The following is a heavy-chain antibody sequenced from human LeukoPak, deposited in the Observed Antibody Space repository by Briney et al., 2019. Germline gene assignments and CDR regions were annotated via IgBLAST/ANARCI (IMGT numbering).Heavy chain of an antibody. CDR3: ARSLFYDSSGPYYYGMDV. Sequence: PSETLSLTCTVSGGSISSYYWSWIRQPPGKGLEWIGYIYYSGSTNYNPSLKSRVTISVDTSKNQFSLKLSSVTAADTAVYYCARSLFYDSSGPYYYGMDVWGQGTTVTVSS. CDR2: IYYSGST. V-gene: IGHV4-59*08. D-gene: IGHD3-22*01. J-gene: IGHJ6*02. CDR1: GGSISSYY.